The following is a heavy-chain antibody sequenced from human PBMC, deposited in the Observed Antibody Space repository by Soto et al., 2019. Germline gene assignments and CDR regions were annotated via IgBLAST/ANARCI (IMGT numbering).Heavy chain of an antibody. CDR1: GFTFSSYA. D-gene: IGHD2-8*01. CDR2: ISGSGGST. Sequence: GGSLRLSCAASGFTFSSYAMSWVRQAPGKGLEWVSAISGSGGSTYYADSVKGRFTISRDNSKNTLYLQMNSLRAEDTAVYYCAKGRARLAMVYAYLFDYWGQGTLVTVSS. V-gene: IGHV3-23*01. J-gene: IGHJ4*02. CDR3: AKGRARLAMVYAYLFDY.